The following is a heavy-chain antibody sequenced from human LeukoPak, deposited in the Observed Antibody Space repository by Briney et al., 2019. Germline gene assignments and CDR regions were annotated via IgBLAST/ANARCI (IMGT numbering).Heavy chain of an antibody. Sequence: EASVKVSCKASGGTFSSYAMSWVRQAPGQGLEWMGGIIPIFGTANYAQKFQGRVTITTDESTSTAYMELSSLRSEDTAVYYCARDLRSDALDIWGQGTMVTVSS. CDR3: ARDLRSDALDI. J-gene: IGHJ3*02. D-gene: IGHD5/OR15-5a*01. CDR2: IIPIFGTA. CDR1: GGTFSSYA. V-gene: IGHV1-69*05.